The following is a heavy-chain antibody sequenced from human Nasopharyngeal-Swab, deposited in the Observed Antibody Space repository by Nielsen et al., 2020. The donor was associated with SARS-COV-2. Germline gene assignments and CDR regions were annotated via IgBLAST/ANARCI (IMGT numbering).Heavy chain of an antibody. CDR2: MYSNGIT. J-gene: IGHJ4*02. D-gene: IGHD2/OR15-2a*01. CDR1: GDSIAYSTFY. V-gene: IGHV4-31*06. CDR3: TFYGRF. Sequence: LRLSCTVSGDSIAYSTFYWSWIRQHPVKGLEWIGYMYSNGITNYNPSLKSRIIMSVDTSKNQFSLHLTSVTAADTAVYFCTFYGRFWGQGTLVTVSS.